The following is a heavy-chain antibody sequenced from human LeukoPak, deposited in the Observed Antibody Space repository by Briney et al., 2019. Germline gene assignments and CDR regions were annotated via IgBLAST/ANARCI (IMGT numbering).Heavy chain of an antibody. V-gene: IGHV1-2*02. CDR3: ARDGIAAAGTNQARYYFDY. CDR2: INPNSGGT. CDR1: GYTFTGYY. Sequence: RASVKVSCKASGYTFTGYYMHWVRPAPGQGLEWMGWINPNSGGTNYAQKFQGRVTMTRDTSNSTAYMELSRLRSDDTAVYYCARDGIAAAGTNQARYYFDYWGQGTLVTVSS. D-gene: IGHD6-13*01. J-gene: IGHJ4*02.